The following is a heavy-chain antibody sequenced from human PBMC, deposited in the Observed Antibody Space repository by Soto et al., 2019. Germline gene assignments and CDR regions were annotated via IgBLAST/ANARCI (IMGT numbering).Heavy chain of an antibody. CDR1: GYTFTSYA. J-gene: IGHJ4*02. Sequence: QVQLVQSGAEVKKPGASVKVSCKASGYTFTSYAMHWVRQAPGQRLEWMGRINAGNGNTKYSQKFQGRVTITRDTSASTAYMELSSLRSEDTAVYYCARDRSSGWTFDYWGQGTLVTVSS. CDR3: ARDRSSGWTFDY. D-gene: IGHD6-19*01. CDR2: INAGNGNT. V-gene: IGHV1-3*01.